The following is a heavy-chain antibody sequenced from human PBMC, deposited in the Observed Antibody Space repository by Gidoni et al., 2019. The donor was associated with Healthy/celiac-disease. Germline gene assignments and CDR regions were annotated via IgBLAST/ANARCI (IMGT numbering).Heavy chain of an antibody. CDR2: ISSSSSYI. CDR1: GFNFSSYT. V-gene: IGHV3-21*01. J-gene: IGHJ6*02. D-gene: IGHD3-10*01. CDR3: AREINMVRGVMDYYYGMDV. Sequence: EVQLVESGGGLVKPGGSLRLSSAASGFNFSSYTMNWVRQAPGKGLEWVSSISSSSSYIYYADSVKGRFTISRDNAKNSLYLQMNSLRAEDTAVYYCAREINMVRGVMDYYYGMDVWGQGTTVTVSS.